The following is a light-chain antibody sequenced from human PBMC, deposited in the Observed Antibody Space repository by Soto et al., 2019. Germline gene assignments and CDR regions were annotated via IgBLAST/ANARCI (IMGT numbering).Light chain of an antibody. CDR2: GAS. Sequence: EVVLTQSPGTLSLSPGERATVSCRASQTISRNYLAWYQKKPGQAPRLLIYGASTGATGLPARFSGSGSGTEFTLTINSLQTEDCAVYYCQQYYNWPRTFGQGTRLEIK. J-gene: IGKJ5*01. CDR3: QQYYNWPRT. CDR1: QTISRN. V-gene: IGKV3-15*01.